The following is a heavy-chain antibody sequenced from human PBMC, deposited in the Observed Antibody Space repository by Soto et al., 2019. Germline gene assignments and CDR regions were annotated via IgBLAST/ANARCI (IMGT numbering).Heavy chain of an antibody. D-gene: IGHD4-17*01. CDR3: ARAIRLTVTTHFDY. CDR2: IWYDGSNK. V-gene: IGHV3-33*01. CDR1: GFTFSSYD. Sequence: VQLVESGGGVVQPGRSLRLSCAASGFTFSSYDIHWVRQAPGKGLEWVAVIWYDGSNKDYGDSVKGRFTISRDNSKNTLYLQMNSLRAEDTAVYYCARAIRLTVTTHFDYWGQGTLVTVSS. J-gene: IGHJ4*02.